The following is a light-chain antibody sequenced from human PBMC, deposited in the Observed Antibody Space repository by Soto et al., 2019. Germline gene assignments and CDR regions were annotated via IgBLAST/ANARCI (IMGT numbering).Light chain of an antibody. J-gene: IGKJ1*01. CDR2: DAY. CDR3: KRHGNGSST. Sequence: IVLTQSPATLSLSPGERSTLSCRASQSVSSYLAWYQQKPGKPHRLLIYDAYTLATGTQARFSGSGFGTDFTLTIRSLEPEDFATYYCKRHGNGSSTFGQGAKVDIK. CDR1: QSVSSY. V-gene: IGKV3-11*01.